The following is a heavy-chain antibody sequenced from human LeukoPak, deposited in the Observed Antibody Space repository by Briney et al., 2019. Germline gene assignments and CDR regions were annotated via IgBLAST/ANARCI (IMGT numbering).Heavy chain of an antibody. Sequence: ASVKVSCKTSGYTFTDYYMHWVRKAPGQGLELMGWINPNSGATNYAQKFQGRVTMTRDTSISTAYMELNSLRSDDTAVYYCARDDYGSGSYSYWGQGTLVTVSS. J-gene: IGHJ4*02. CDR3: ARDDYGSGSYSY. CDR1: GYTFTDYY. CDR2: INPNSGAT. D-gene: IGHD3-10*01. V-gene: IGHV1-2*02.